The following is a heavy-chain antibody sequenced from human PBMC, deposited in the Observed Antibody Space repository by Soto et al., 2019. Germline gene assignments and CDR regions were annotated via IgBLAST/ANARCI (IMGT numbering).Heavy chain of an antibody. J-gene: IGHJ6*02. CDR3: ARDRGNPGYYYYGMDV. CDR1: GFTFSSYA. D-gene: IGHD7-27*01. Sequence: VQLVESGGGLVKPGGSLRLSCAASGFTFSSYAMHWVRQAPGKGLEWVAVISYDGSNKYYADSVKGRFTISRDNSKNTLYLQMNSLRAEDTAVYYCARDRGNPGYYYYGMDVWGQGTTVTVSS. V-gene: IGHV3-30-3*01. CDR2: ISYDGSNK.